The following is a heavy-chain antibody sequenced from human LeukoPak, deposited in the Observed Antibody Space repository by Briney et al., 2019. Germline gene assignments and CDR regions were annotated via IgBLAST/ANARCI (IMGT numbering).Heavy chain of an antibody. CDR3: ARAFGATGGFDY. Sequence: PSETLSLTCPVSGGSVSSGSYYWSWLRQPPGKGLEWIGYIYYSGSTNYNPSLKSRVTISVDTSKNQFSLKLSSVTAADTAVYYCARAFGATGGFDYWGEGTLVTVS. D-gene: IGHD2-8*02. V-gene: IGHV4-61*01. J-gene: IGHJ4*02. CDR2: IYYSGST. CDR1: GGSVSSGSYY.